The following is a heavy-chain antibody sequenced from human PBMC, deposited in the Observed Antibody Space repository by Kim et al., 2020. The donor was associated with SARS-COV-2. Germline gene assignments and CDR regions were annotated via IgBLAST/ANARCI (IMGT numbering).Heavy chain of an antibody. J-gene: IGHJ4*02. V-gene: IGHV3-23*01. CDR3: AKDSADFSSGWNFFDY. D-gene: IGHD6-19*01. Sequence: DSGGGRFTISRDNAKNTLYLLMNSLGAEDTAVYYCAKDSADFSSGWNFFDYWGQGTLVTVSS.